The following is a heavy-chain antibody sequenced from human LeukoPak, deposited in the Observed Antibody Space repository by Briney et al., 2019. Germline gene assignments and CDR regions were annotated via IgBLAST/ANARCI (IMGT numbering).Heavy chain of an antibody. J-gene: IGHJ4*02. CDR2: IHNSGST. CDR3: ARGSSGMIVVVIPAFDY. D-gene: IGHD3-22*01. CDR1: GGSISSSAYH. V-gene: IGHV4-39*01. Sequence: SETLSLTCTVSGGSISSSAYHWGWIRQPPGKGLEWIGSIHNSGSTYYNPSLKSRVTISVRTSKNQFSLKLSSVTAADTALYYCARGSSGMIVVVIPAFDYWGQGTLVTVPS.